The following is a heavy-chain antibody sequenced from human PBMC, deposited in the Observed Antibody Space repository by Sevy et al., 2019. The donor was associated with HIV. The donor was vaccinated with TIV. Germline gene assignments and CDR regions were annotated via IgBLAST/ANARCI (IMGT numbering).Heavy chain of an antibody. CDR3: ARLSCSGGSCYSAFDY. V-gene: IGHV3-7*01. J-gene: IGHJ4*02. Sequence: GVSLRLSCAASGFTFSSYWMTWVRQAPGKGLEWVASVNENGSVKKYLDSVKGRLTISRDNVKNSLYLQMNILSAEDTALYYCARLSCSGGSCYSAFDYWGQGTLVTVSS. CDR2: VNENGSVK. CDR1: GFTFSSYW. D-gene: IGHD2-15*01.